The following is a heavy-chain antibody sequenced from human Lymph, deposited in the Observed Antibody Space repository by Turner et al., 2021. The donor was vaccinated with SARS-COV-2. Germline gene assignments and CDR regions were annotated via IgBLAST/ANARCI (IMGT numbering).Heavy chain of an antibody. V-gene: IGHV3-30*04. J-gene: IGHJ4*02. CDR2: ISYDGSDK. D-gene: IGHD3-22*01. CDR1: GFTFSSYA. CDR3: ARDRDSSGWVDY. Sequence: QVQLVASGGGVVQPGRSLRLSCAASGFTFSSYAMHWVRQAPGKGLGWVAFISYDGSDKYYADSVKGRFTFSRDNSKNTLYLQMNSLRAEDTAVYYCARDRDSSGWVDYWGQGTLVTVSS.